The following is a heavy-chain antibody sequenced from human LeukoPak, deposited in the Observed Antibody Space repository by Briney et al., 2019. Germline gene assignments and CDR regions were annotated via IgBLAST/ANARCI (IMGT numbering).Heavy chain of an antibody. J-gene: IGHJ4*02. CDR1: GGSISSYC. CDR2: VYYNGNT. CDR3: ARDGYSGNDGL. V-gene: IGHV4-59*01. D-gene: IGHD5-12*01. Sequence: SETLSLTCTVSGGSISSYCWSWIRQPPGKGLEWIGYVYYNGNTHYNPSLKSRVTISVDTSKNQFSLKLSSVTAADTAVYYCARDGYSGNDGLWGQGTLVTVSS.